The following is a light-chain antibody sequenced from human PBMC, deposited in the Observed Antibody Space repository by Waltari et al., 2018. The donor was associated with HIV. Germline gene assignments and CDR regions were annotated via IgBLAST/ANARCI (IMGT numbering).Light chain of an antibody. CDR3: QAWDSSTVV. CDR1: KLGDKY. CDR2: QDS. Sequence: SYELTKPPPVSVSPGQTASITCSGDKLGDKYACWYQQKPGQSPVVVIYQDSKRPPGIPGRFSGSNAGNTATLTISGTQAMDEADYYCQAWDSSTVVFGGGTKLTVL. V-gene: IGLV3-1*01. J-gene: IGLJ2*01.